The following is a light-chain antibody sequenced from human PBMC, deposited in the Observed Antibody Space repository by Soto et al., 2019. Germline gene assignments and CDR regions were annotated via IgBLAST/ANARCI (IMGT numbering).Light chain of an antibody. CDR2: KAA. V-gene: IGKV1-5*03. J-gene: IGKJ1*01. CDR1: DNIVHW. Sequence: SSTLSASVWERVAITFRAIDNIVHWAAWYQQKPGKAPKLLIYKAANLADEVPSRFAGSGSGTDFTLTITRLQPDDFATYYCQHYNSFSRTFGQGTKVDIK. CDR3: QHYNSFSRT.